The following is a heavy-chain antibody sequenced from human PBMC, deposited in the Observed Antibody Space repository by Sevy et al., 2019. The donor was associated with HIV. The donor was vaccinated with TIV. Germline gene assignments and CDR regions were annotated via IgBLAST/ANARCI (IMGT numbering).Heavy chain of an antibody. J-gene: IGHJ3*02. CDR3: AIEIPDYVSGYYSVDAFDI. CDR1: GGSFSNFP. CDR2: IISKFGTT. D-gene: IGHD3-22*01. V-gene: IGHV1-69*13. Sequence: ASVKVSCKASGGSFSNFPVSWVRQAPGQGLEWMGMIISKFGTTDYARKFQGRVTITADESTTTAYMELTSLRSEDTAVYYCAIEIPDYVSGYYSVDAFDIWVQGTKVTVSS.